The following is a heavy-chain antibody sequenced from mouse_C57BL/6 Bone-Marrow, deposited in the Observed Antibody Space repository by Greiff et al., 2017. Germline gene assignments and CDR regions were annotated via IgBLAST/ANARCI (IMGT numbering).Heavy chain of an antibody. V-gene: IGHV1-81*01. CDR1: GYTFTSYG. D-gene: IGHD2-3*01. CDR3: ARCDGPWFAY. Sequence: VQVVESGAELARPGASVKLSCKASGYTFTSYGISWVKQRTGQGLEWIGEIYPRSGNTYYNEKFKGKATLTADKSSSTAYMELRSLTSEDSAVYFCARCDGPWFAYWGQGTLVTVSA. CDR2: IYPRSGNT. J-gene: IGHJ3*01.